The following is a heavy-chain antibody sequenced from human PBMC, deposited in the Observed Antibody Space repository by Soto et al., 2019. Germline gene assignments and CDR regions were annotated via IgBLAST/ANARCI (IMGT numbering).Heavy chain of an antibody. V-gene: IGHV3-23*01. CDR1: GFTFSSYA. CDR2: ISGSGGST. J-gene: IGHJ6*03. D-gene: IGHD3-9*01. CDR3: AKVGTYYDILTGWGNYYYYMDV. Sequence: GGSLRLSCAASGFTFSSYAMSWVRQAPGKGLEWVSAISGSGGSTYYADSVKGRFTISRDNSKNTLYLQMNSLRAEDTAVYYCAKVGTYYDILTGWGNYYYYMDVWGKGTTVTVSS.